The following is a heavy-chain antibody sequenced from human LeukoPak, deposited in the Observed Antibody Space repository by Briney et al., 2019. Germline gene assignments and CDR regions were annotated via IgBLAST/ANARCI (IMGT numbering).Heavy chain of an antibody. J-gene: IGHJ4*02. CDR1: VGSISTYH. CDR2: FHLNGAT. CDR3: TREGGAFSPFGF. Sequence: SETPSPTPSLSVGSISTYHWSWIRQPPGTGLEWIGEFHLNGATKYNPSTEGRVTMSIDKSKNPLSLEVISATATDTAMYYCTREGGAFSPFGFWGQGNLVTVSS. D-gene: IGHD1-26*01. V-gene: IGHV4-4*07.